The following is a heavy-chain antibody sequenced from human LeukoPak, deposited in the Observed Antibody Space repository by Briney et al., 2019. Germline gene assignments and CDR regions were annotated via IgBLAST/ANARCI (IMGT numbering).Heavy chain of an antibody. D-gene: IGHD6-19*01. V-gene: IGHV3-23*01. CDR3: AQDTPLLGYASGWSRNFFAY. Sequence: PGGSLRLSCAASGFAFSGYAMGSGRQTPRTGLERVSTVTGSAASTYYAESVKGRFTISRDNSKNTLYLKMNSLRAEAPALYYCAQDTPLLGYASGWSRNFFAYWGQGTLVTVS. CDR2: VTGSAAST. J-gene: IGHJ4*02. CDR1: GFAFSGYA.